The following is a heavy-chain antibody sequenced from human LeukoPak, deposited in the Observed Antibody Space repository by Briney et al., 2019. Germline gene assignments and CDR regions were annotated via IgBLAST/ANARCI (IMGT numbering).Heavy chain of an antibody. V-gene: IGHV1-2*02. CDR3: AGQGYDSSGYFID. D-gene: IGHD3-22*01. CDR1: GYTFTGYY. CDR2: INPNSGGT. J-gene: IGHJ4*02. Sequence: GASVTVSCKASGYTFTGYYMHWVRQAPGQGLEWMGWINPNSGGTNYAQKFQGRVTMTRDTSISTAYMELSRLRSDDTAVYYCAGQGYDSSGYFIDWGQGTLVTVSS.